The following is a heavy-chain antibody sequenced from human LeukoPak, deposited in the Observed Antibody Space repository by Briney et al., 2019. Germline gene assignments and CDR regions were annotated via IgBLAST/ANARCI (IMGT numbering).Heavy chain of an antibody. CDR1: GASISSNTYY. CDR2: IFNAGST. Sequence: KTSETLSLTCTVSGASISSNTYYWAWIRQSPGKGLDWIGSIFNAGSTFYNPSLTSRVTMSVDTSKNQFSLKLSSVTAADTAMYYCARNMTVILVAERTDAFDIWGQGTMVTVSS. CDR3: ARNMTVILVAERTDAFDI. V-gene: IGHV4-39*01. D-gene: IGHD3-22*01. J-gene: IGHJ3*02.